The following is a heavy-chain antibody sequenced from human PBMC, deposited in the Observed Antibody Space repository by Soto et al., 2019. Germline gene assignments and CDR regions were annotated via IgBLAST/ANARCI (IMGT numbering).Heavy chain of an antibody. CDR3: ARRSRSYGPHFDY. J-gene: IGHJ4*02. CDR1: GGSISSYY. CDR2: IYYSGST. Sequence: PSETLSLTCTVSGGSISSYYWSWIRQPPGKGLEWIGYIYYSGSTNYNPSLKSRVTISVDTSKNQFSLKLSSVTAADTAVYYCARRSRSYGPHFDYWGQGTLVTVSS. V-gene: IGHV4-59*08. D-gene: IGHD4-17*01.